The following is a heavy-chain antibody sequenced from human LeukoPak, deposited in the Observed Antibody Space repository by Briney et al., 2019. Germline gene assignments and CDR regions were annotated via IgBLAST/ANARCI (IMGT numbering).Heavy chain of an antibody. CDR1: GFTFSDYY. D-gene: IGHD2-2*01. J-gene: IGHJ6*02. CDR2: IYSGGST. V-gene: IGHV3-66*01. Sequence: GGSLRLSCTASGFTFSDYYMSWVRQAPGKGLEWVSVIYSGGSTYYADSVKGRFTISRDNSKNTLYLQMNSLRAEDTAVYYCARERLYCSSTSCYGHYYGMDVWGQGTTVTVSS. CDR3: ARERLYCSSTSCYGHYYGMDV.